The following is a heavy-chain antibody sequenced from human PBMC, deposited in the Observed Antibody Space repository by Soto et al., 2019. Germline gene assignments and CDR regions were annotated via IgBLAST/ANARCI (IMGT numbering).Heavy chain of an antibody. Sequence: EVQVVESGGGLVKPGGSLRLSCAASGFTFSNAWMTWVRQAPGKGLEWVGRIKSKADGGATDYAAPVKDRFTISGDDSQNTLYLQMNSLKTEDTALYYCTTQYYYDSSGSLLNWGQGTLVTVSS. CDR1: GFTFSNAW. V-gene: IGHV3-15*01. J-gene: IGHJ4*02. CDR3: TTQYYYDSSGSLLN. D-gene: IGHD3-22*01. CDR2: IKSKADGGAT.